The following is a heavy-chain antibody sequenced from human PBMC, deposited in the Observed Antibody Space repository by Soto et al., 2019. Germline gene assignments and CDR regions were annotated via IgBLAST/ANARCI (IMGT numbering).Heavy chain of an antibody. J-gene: IGHJ4*02. CDR2: IDPSYSYT. V-gene: IGHV5-10-1*01. CDR3: ARHYIALESFDY. CDR1: GYSFTSYW. D-gene: IGHD3-3*01. Sequence: PGESLKISCKGSGYSFTSYWISWVRQMPGKGLGWMGRIDPSYSYTNYSPSFQGHVTISADKSISTAYLQWSSLKASDTAMYYCARHYIALESFDYWGQGTLVTVSS.